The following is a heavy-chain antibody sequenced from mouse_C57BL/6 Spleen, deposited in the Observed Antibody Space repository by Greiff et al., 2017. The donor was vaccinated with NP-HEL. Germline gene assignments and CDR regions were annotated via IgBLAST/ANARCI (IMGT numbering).Heavy chain of an antibody. Sequence: EVKLMESEGGLVQPGSSMKLSCTASGFTFSDYYMAWVRQVPEKGLEWVANINYDGSSTYYLDSLKSRFIISRDNAKNILYLQMSSLKSEDTATYYCARDTKGGFDYWGQGTTLTVSS. CDR3: ARDTKGGFDY. CDR1: GFTFSDYY. V-gene: IGHV5-16*01. J-gene: IGHJ2*01. CDR2: INYDGSST. D-gene: IGHD1-1*01.